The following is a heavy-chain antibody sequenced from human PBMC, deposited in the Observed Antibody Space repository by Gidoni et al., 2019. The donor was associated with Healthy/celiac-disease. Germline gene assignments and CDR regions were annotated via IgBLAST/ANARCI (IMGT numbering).Heavy chain of an antibody. Sequence: QLQLQESSPGLVKPSETLSLTCTVSGGSISSSSYYWGWIRQPPGKGLEWIGSIYYSGSTYYNPSLKSRVTISVDTSKNQFSLKLSSVTAADTAVYYCARVYCSGGSCSESRGFDPWGQGTLVTVSS. D-gene: IGHD2-15*01. CDR1: GGSISSSSYY. V-gene: IGHV4-39*01. CDR2: IYYSGST. CDR3: ARVYCSGGSCSESRGFDP. J-gene: IGHJ5*02.